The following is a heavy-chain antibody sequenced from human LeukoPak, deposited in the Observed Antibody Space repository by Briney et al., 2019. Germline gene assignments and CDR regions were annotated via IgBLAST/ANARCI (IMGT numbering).Heavy chain of an antibody. D-gene: IGHD3-22*01. CDR2: ISDYNRNT. CDR1: VYTFTSYA. J-gene: IGHJ3*02. V-gene: IGHV1-18*01. CDR3: ARLSYFHSSGLYWVDAYDI. Sequence: ASVKVSCKTSVYTFTSYAFSWVRQARGQALDWVAGISDYNRNTTYAHTLRDRVSMTTDTSTNTAYLELRSLRSDDTAMYYCARLSYFHSSGLYWVDAYDIWGQGTMVTVSS.